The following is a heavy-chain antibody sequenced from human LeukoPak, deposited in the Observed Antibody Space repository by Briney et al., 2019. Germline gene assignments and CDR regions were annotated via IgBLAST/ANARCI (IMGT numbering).Heavy chain of an antibody. D-gene: IGHD2-21*02. Sequence: GGSLRLSCAASGFTVSSNYMTWVRQAPGKGLEWVSVIYSGGSKFYADSVKGRFTISRDNSKNTLYLQMNSLRVEDTAVYYCARPTVKGNWGQGTLVTVSS. V-gene: IGHV3-53*01. CDR3: ARPTVKGN. J-gene: IGHJ4*02. CDR1: GFTVSSNY. CDR2: IYSGGSK.